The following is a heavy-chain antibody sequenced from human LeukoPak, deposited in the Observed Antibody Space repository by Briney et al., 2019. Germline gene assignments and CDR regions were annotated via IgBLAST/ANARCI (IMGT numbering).Heavy chain of an antibody. CDR2: ISGSGGST. D-gene: IGHD6-6*01. CDR3: AKGIAARPDGWVVDY. J-gene: IGHJ4*02. V-gene: IGHV3-23*01. CDR1: GFTFSSYG. Sequence: SGGSLRLSCAASGFTFSSYGMHWVRQAPGKGLEWVSAISGSGGSTYYADSVKGRFTISRDNSKNTLYLQMNSLRAEDTAVYYCAKGIAARPDGWVVDYWGQGTLVTVSS.